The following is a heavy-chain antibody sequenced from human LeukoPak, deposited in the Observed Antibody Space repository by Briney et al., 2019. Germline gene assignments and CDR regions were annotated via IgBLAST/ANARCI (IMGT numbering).Heavy chain of an antibody. CDR3: AKDLCSSTSCQGANY. J-gene: IGHJ4*02. CDR1: GFAFSSYA. D-gene: IGHD2-2*01. CDR2: ISGSGGST. V-gene: IGHV3-23*01. Sequence: GGSLRLSCAASGFAFSSYAMSWVRQAPGKGLEWVSAISGSGGSTYYADSMKGRFTISRDNSKNTLYLQMNSLRAEDTAVYYCAKDLCSSTSCQGANYWGQGTLVTVSS.